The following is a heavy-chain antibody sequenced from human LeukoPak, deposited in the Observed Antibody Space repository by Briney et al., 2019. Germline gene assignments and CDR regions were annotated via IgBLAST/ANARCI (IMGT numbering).Heavy chain of an antibody. V-gene: IGHV4-38-2*01. Sequence: SETLSLTCAVSGYSISSGYYWGWIRQPPGKGLEWIGSIYRSGSTYYNPSLKSRVTISVDTSKNQFSLKLSSVTAADTAVYCCARGLFGESYDYWGQGTLVTVSS. CDR3: ARGLFGESYDY. CDR2: IYRSGST. J-gene: IGHJ4*02. CDR1: GYSISSGYY. D-gene: IGHD3-10*02.